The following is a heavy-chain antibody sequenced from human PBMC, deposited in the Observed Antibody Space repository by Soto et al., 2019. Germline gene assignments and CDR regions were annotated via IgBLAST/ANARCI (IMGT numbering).Heavy chain of an antibody. CDR3: ASLKVDTAMPSYYYYGMDV. J-gene: IGHJ6*02. CDR2: IYYSGST. CDR1: GGSISSGDYY. D-gene: IGHD5-18*01. V-gene: IGHV4-30-4*01. Sequence: QVQLQESGPGLVKPSQTLSLTCTVSGGSISSGDYYWSWIRQPPGKGLEWIGYIYYSGSTYYNPSLKSRVTISVDTSKNQFSLKLSSVTAADTAVYYCASLKVDTAMPSYYYYGMDVWGQGTTVTVSS.